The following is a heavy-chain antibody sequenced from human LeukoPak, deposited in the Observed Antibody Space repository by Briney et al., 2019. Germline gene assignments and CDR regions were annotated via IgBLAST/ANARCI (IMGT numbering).Heavy chain of an antibody. CDR1: GGSISSYY. J-gene: IGHJ4*02. D-gene: IGHD4-17*01. CDR2: IYYSGST. CDR3: ARGYRGDYGDPNFDY. V-gene: IGHV4-59*01. Sequence: KTSETLSLTCTVSGGSISSYYWSWIRQPPGKGLEWIGNIYYSGSTNYNPSLKSRVTISVDTSKNQFSLKLSSVTAADTAVYYCARGYRGDYGDPNFDYWGQGTLVTVSS.